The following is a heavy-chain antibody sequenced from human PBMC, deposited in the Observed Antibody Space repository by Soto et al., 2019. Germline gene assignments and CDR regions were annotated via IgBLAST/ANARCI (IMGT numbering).Heavy chain of an antibody. Sequence: SETLSLTCAVYGGSFSGYYWSWIRQPPGKGLEWIGEINHSGSTNYNPSLKSRVTISADTSKNQFSLRLSSVTAADTAVYFCARLFRDVYNAVECWGQGALVTVSS. J-gene: IGHJ4*02. CDR2: INHSGST. CDR3: ARLFRDVYNAVEC. CDR1: GGSFSGYY. D-gene: IGHD3-3*01. V-gene: IGHV4-34*01.